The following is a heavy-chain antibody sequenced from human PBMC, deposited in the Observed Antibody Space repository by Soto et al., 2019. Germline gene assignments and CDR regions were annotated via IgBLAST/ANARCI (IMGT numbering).Heavy chain of an antibody. J-gene: IGHJ4*02. CDR2: IYSGGNT. V-gene: IGHV3-66*04. CDR1: GFTVSSNS. D-gene: IGHD3-22*01. CDR3: ARLRGSGYSGLFDY. Sequence: PGGSLRLSCAACGFTVSSNSMTWFRQAPGKGLEWVSIIYSGGNTYYADSVKGRFIISGDNSKKTVYLQMNSLRAEDTAVYYCARLRGSGYSGLFDYWSQGT.